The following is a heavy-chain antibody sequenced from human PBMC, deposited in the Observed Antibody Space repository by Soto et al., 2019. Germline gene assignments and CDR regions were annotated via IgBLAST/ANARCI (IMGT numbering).Heavy chain of an antibody. CDR1: GFTFSNAW. J-gene: IGHJ6*02. V-gene: IGHV3-15*01. Sequence: EVQLVESGGGLVKPGGSLRLSCAASGFTFSNAWMSWVRQAPGKGLEWVGRIKSKTDGGTTDYAAPVKGRFTISRDDSKNTLYLQMNSLKTEDTAVYYCTTPTGYCSSTSCYTGFDYCGMDVWGQGTTVTVSS. CDR2: IKSKTDGGTT. D-gene: IGHD2-2*02. CDR3: TTPTGYCSSTSCYTGFDYCGMDV.